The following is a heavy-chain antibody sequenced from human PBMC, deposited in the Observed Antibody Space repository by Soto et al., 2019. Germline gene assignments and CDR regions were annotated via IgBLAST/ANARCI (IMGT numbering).Heavy chain of an antibody. CDR3: ARYHGDYYYYYGMDV. Sequence: QVPLVQSGAEVKKPGASVKVSCKASGYTFTSYGISWVRQAPGQGLAWMGWISAYNGNTNYAQKLQGRVTMTTDTSTSTAYMELRSLRSDDTAVYYCARYHGDYYYYYGMDVWGQGTTVTVSS. J-gene: IGHJ6*02. CDR2: ISAYNGNT. D-gene: IGHD4-17*01. CDR1: GYTFTSYG. V-gene: IGHV1-18*01.